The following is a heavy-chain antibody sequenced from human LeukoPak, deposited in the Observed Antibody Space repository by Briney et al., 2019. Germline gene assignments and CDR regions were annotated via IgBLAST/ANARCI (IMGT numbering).Heavy chain of an antibody. Sequence: SVKVSCKASGGGFSSYAISWLRQAPGQGLEWMGGTSPIFGTANYAQKVQGKGRITTDESTSKAYLQLRSLRSEDQAVYYCARDVNPHTYYYDSSGYYPQVGFDYWGQGTLVTVSS. J-gene: IGHJ4*02. CDR1: GGGFSSYA. CDR2: TSPIFGTA. CDR3: ARDVNPHTYYYDSSGYYPQVGFDY. V-gene: IGHV1-69*05. D-gene: IGHD3-22*01.